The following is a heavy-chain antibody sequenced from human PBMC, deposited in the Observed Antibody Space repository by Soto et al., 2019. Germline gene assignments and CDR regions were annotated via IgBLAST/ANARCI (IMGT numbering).Heavy chain of an antibody. Sequence: SETLSLTCTVSGGSISPYYWSWIRQPPGKGLEWIGYIYYGGSTNYNPSLKSRVTISLDTSKNQFSLRLTSVTAADTAVYYCARGGGDYFYYYMDVWGKGTTVTVSS. CDR1: GGSISPYY. CDR2: IYYGGST. J-gene: IGHJ6*03. D-gene: IGHD3-16*01. V-gene: IGHV4-59*01. CDR3: ARGGGDYFYYYMDV.